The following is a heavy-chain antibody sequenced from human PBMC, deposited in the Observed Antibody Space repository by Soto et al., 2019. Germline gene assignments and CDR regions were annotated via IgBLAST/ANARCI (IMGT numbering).Heavy chain of an antibody. V-gene: IGHV1-69*12. Sequence: QVQLVQSGAEVKKPESSVKVSCKAPGGTFSTYAISWVRQAPGQGLEWMGGIIPMFGTANYAQRFQDRGTIPADESTNTVYMELSSLRSEDTAVYFCASGIQLWLRRINTGYSGWGQGTLVTVSS. CDR2: IIPMFGTA. J-gene: IGHJ4*02. CDR1: GGTFSTYA. CDR3: ASGIQLWLRRINTGYSG. D-gene: IGHD5-18*01.